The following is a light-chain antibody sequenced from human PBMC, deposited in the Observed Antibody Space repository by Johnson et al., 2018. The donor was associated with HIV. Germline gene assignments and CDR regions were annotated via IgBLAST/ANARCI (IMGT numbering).Light chain of an antibody. Sequence: QSVLTQPPSVSAAPGQKVTISCSGSSSDMGNYAVSWYQQLPGTAPKLLIYENNKRPSGIPDRFSCSKSGTSATLGIPGLWPDDGSDYYCGTWDSSLSFYVFGTGTKVTVL. CDR2: ENN. V-gene: IGLV1-41*01. CDR1: SSDMGNYA. J-gene: IGLJ1*01. CDR3: GTWDSSLSFYV.